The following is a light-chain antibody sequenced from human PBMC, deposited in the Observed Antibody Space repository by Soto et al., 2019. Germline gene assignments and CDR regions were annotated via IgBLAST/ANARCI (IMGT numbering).Light chain of an antibody. CDR3: QQYGSSPWT. Sequence: EIVLTQSPGTLSLSPGERATLSCRASQSVSSSYLAWYQQKPGQAPRLLIYGASSRATGIPDRFSGSGSGTDFTLTISRLEPEDFAVHYCQQYGSSPWTFGQGPKLDIK. CDR2: GAS. CDR1: QSVSSSY. V-gene: IGKV3-20*01. J-gene: IGKJ1*01.